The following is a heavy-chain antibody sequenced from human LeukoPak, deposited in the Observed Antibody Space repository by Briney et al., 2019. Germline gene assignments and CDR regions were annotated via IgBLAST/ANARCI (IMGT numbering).Heavy chain of an antibody. CDR3: AIHWGSDWYFDL. CDR2: INPNSGGT. CDR1: GYTFTGHY. J-gene: IGHJ2*01. Sequence: GASVKVSCKASGYTFTGHYLHWVRQAPGQGFEWLGWINPNSGGTNYAQNFQGRVTMTRDTSITTAYMELNSLRSDDTAVYYCAIHWGSDWYFDLWGRGTQVTVSS. V-gene: IGHV1-2*02. D-gene: IGHD7-27*01.